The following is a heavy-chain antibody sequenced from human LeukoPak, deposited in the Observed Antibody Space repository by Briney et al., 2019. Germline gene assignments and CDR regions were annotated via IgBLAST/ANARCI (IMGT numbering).Heavy chain of an antibody. CDR3: ARYGLLGLSEINAFDF. D-gene: IGHD2-2*01. Sequence: GSLRLSCAASGFTFSSYSMNWVRQAPGKGLEWIANIYYSGSTYYNPSLKSRVTISVDTSKNQFSLKLSSVTAADTAVYYCARYGLLGLSEINAFDFWGQGTVVTVSS. CDR2: IYYSGST. V-gene: IGHV4-59*12. CDR1: GFTFSSYS. J-gene: IGHJ3*01.